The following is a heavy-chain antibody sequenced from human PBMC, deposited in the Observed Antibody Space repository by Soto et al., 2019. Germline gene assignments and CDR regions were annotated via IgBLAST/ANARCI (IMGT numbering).Heavy chain of an antibody. CDR3: ARGQRFSDWFDP. J-gene: IGHJ5*02. D-gene: IGHD3-3*01. V-gene: IGHV4-4*07. Sequence: AETLSLTCSVSGGTISGYYWTWIRQPAGKGLEWIGRIYSSGNTKYNPSLQSRVTMSLDTSNNQFSLRLTSVTAADTAVYYCARGQRFSDWFDPWGQGTLVTVSS. CDR2: IYSSGNT. CDR1: GGTISGYY.